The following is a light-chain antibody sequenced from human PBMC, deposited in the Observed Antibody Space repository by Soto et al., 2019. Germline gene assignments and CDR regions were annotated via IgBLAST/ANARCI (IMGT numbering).Light chain of an antibody. CDR3: QQLNSYPPWT. J-gene: IGKJ1*01. CDR2: AAS. Sequence: DIQLTQSPSFLSASVGDRVTITCRASQGISSYLAWYQQKPGKAPKLLIYAASTLQSGVPARFSRSGSGTEFTLTISSPQPEDFATHYCQQLNSYPPWTCGQGTKVEIK. V-gene: IGKV1-9*01. CDR1: QGISSY.